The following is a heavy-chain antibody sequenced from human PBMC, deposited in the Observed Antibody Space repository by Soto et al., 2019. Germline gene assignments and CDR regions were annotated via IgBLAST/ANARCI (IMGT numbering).Heavy chain of an antibody. CDR3: ASHMEGDYSPAFDY. D-gene: IGHD4-17*01. Sequence: SVKVSFKASGCTFSSYAISWVRQAPGQGLEWMGGIIPIFGTANYAQKFQGRVTITADESTSTAYMELSSLRSEDTAVYYCASHMEGDYSPAFDYWGQGTLVTVSS. CDR2: IIPIFGTA. V-gene: IGHV1-69*13. CDR1: GCTFSSYA. J-gene: IGHJ4*02.